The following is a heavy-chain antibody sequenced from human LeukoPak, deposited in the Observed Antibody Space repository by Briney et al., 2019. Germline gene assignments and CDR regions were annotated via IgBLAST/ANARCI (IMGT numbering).Heavy chain of an antibody. V-gene: IGHV3-43*01. D-gene: IGHD5-24*01. CDR3: AKEGEEMAAFDY. Sequence: GGSLRLSCAASGFTVSSIYMSWVRQAPGKGLEWVSLISWDGGTRYYADSVKGRFTISRDNSKNSLYLQMNSLRTEDTALYYCAKEGEEMAAFDYWGQGTLVTVSS. CDR2: ISWDGGTR. CDR1: GFTVSSIY. J-gene: IGHJ4*02.